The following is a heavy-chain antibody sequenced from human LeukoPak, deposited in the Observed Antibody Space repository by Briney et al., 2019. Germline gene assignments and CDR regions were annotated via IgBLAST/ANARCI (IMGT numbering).Heavy chain of an antibody. CDR1: GFTFSSYA. Sequence: GGSLRLSCAASGFTFSSYAMSWVRQAPGKGLEWVSAISGSGGSTYYADSVKGRFIISRDNSKNTLYLQMNSLRAEDTAVYYCAKGPAASDLYYYYYGMDVWGQGTTVTVSS. D-gene: IGHD2-2*01. CDR3: AKGPAASDLYYYYYGMDV. CDR2: ISGSGGST. J-gene: IGHJ6*02. V-gene: IGHV3-23*01.